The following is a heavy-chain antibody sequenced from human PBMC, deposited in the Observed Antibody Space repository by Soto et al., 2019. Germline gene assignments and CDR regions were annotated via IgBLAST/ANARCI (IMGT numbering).Heavy chain of an antibody. J-gene: IGHJ6*04. CDR3: TRDDVHCSGGRCSGVEMDV. D-gene: IGHD2-15*01. V-gene: IGHV3-66*01. CDR2: INRDGYT. CDR1: GFTVSSKY. Sequence: EVQLVESGGGLVQPGGSLRLSCVASGFTVSSKYMSWVRQAPGEGLEWVSLINRDGYTYYEDPVKGRFTISRDNSKNTLNIQMKSLRAADKAVYSYTRDDVHCSGGRCSGVEMDVWGKGTTVTVSS.